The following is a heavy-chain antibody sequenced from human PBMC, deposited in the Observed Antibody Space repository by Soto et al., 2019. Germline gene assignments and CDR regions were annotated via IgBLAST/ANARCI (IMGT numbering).Heavy chain of an antibody. CDR1: GYPFNTYY. V-gene: IGHV1-46*02. CDR3: ARGGHIAVVTDSFDS. D-gene: IGHD2-21*02. CDR2: IHPSGGGS. Sequence: QVQLVQSGAEVKKPGASVKVSCKSSGYPFNTYYLHWVRQAPGQGLEWMGMIHPSGGGSTYAQKFLGRVTMTMDSSTSTVFMELTSLRSADTAVYYCARGGHIAVVTDSFDSLGQGTLVTVSS. J-gene: IGHJ4*02.